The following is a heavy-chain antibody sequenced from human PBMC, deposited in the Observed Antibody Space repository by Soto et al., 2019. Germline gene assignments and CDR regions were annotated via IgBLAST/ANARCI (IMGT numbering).Heavy chain of an antibody. CDR1: GGSISSYY. V-gene: IGHV4-59*08. Sequence: SETLSLTCTVPGGSISSYYWSWIRQPPGKGLEWIWYIYYSGSTNYNPSLKSRVTISVDTSKNQFSLKLSSVTAADTAVYYCARLGYYYDSSGSTNWFDPWGQGTLVTVSS. D-gene: IGHD3-22*01. CDR2: IYYSGST. CDR3: ARLGYYYDSSGSTNWFDP. J-gene: IGHJ5*02.